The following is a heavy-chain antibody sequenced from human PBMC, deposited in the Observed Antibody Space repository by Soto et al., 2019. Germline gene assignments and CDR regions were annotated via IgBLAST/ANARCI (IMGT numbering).Heavy chain of an antibody. CDR2: ISYDGSNK. Sequence: GSLRLSCAASGFTFSSYAMHWVRQAPGKGLEWVAVISYDGSNKYYADTVKGRFTISRDNSKNTLYLQMNSLRAEDTAVYYCARERIAVAGHNWFDPWGQGTLV. CDR3: ARERIAVAGHNWFDP. CDR1: GFTFSSYA. J-gene: IGHJ5*02. D-gene: IGHD6-19*01. V-gene: IGHV3-30-3*01.